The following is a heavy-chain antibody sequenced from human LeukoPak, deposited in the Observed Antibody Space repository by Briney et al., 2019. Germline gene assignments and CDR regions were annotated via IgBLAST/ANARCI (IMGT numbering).Heavy chain of an antibody. CDR2: IYPGDSDT. CDR1: GYSFTSYW. V-gene: IGHV5-51*01. Sequence: LGESLKISCKGSGYSFTSYWIGWARQMPGKGLEWMGIIYPGDSDTRYSPSFQGQVTISADKSIGTAYLQWSSLEASDTAMYYCARPSSSGWSKFDYWGQGTLVTVSS. CDR3: ARPSSSGWSKFDY. J-gene: IGHJ4*02. D-gene: IGHD6-19*01.